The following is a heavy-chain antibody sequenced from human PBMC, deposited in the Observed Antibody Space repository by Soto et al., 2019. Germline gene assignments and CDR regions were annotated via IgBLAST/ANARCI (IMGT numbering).Heavy chain of an antibody. Sequence: EVQLVESGGGLVKPGGSLRLSCAASGFTFSSYSMNWVRQAPGKGLEWVSSISSSSSYIYYADSVKGRFTISRDNAKNSLYLQMNSLRAEDTAVYYCARPTGGDIVATIFYYMDVWGKGTTVTVSS. CDR2: ISSSSSYI. D-gene: IGHD5-12*01. CDR1: GFTFSSYS. CDR3: ARPTGGDIVATIFYYMDV. V-gene: IGHV3-21*01. J-gene: IGHJ6*03.